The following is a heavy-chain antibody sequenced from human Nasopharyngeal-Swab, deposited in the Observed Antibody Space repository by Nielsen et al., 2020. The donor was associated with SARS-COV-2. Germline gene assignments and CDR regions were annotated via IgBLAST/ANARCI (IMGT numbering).Heavy chain of an antibody. D-gene: IGHD2-15*01. CDR2: IYYSGST. CDR1: GGSISRSSYY. V-gene: IGHV4-39*07. CDR3: ARAAYCSGGSCYSYYYYMDV. Sequence: SETLSLTCTVSGGSISRSSYYWGWIRQPPGKGLEWIGSIYYSGSTYYNPSLKSRVTISVDTSKNQFSLKLSSVTAADTAVYYCARAAYCSGGSCYSYYYYMDVWGKGTTVTVSS. J-gene: IGHJ6*03.